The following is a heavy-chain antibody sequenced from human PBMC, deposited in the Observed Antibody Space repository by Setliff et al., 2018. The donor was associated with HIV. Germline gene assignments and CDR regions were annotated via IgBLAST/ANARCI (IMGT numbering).Heavy chain of an antibody. CDR2: IYTSGST. J-gene: IGHJ3*02. D-gene: IGHD3-10*01. Sequence: SETLSLTCTVSGGSISSGSYYWSWIRQPARKGLQWIGRIYTSGSTNYNPSLKSRVTISVDTSKNQFSLKLNSVTAADTAVYYCARIIMPRGGAFDIWGQGTMVTVSS. V-gene: IGHV4-61*02. CDR3: ARIIMPRGGAFDI. CDR1: GGSISSGSYY.